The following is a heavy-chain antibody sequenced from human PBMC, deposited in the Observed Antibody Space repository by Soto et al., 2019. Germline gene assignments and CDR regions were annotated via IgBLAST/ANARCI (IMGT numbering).Heavy chain of an antibody. V-gene: IGHV3-48*02. Sequence: EVQLLESGGGLIHPGGSLRLSCVASGFRFSDHTMNWFGQAPGKGLEWVSYITSSGDSIYYADSVKGRFTVSRDNAKNSLFLQMNSLRDEDTAVYYCARLPKGSRVTSWGQGTLVTVSS. CDR1: GFRFSDHT. D-gene: IGHD4-17*01. CDR3: ARLPKGSRVTS. CDR2: ITSSGDSI. J-gene: IGHJ4*02.